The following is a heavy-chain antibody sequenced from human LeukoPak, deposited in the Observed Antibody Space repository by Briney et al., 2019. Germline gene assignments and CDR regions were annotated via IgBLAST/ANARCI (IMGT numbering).Heavy chain of an antibody. Sequence: GGSLRLSCATSGFTFSNYWMSWVRQAPGKGLEWVAFIHYDGARSYYADSVKGRFTISRDNSRNTLYLQMNSLRAEDTAVYYCARDVYSSGWLNYYWGQGTLVTVSS. CDR2: IHYDGARS. CDR3: ARDVYSSGWLNYY. V-gene: IGHV3-30*02. J-gene: IGHJ4*02. D-gene: IGHD6-19*01. CDR1: GFTFSNYW.